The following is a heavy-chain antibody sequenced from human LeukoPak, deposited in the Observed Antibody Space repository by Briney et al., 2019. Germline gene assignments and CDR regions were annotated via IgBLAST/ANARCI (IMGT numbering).Heavy chain of an antibody. V-gene: IGHV5-51*01. Sequence: GESLKISCKGSGYSFTSYWIGWVRQMPGKGLEWMGIIYPGGSDTRYSPSFQGQVTISADKSISTAYLQWSSLKASDTAMYYCARLHYDFWSGYPCYFDYWGQGTLVTVSS. J-gene: IGHJ4*02. CDR1: GYSFTSYW. CDR2: IYPGGSDT. CDR3: ARLHYDFWSGYPCYFDY. D-gene: IGHD3-3*01.